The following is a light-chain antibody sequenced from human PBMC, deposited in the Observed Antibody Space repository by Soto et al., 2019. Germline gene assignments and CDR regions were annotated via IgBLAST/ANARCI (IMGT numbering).Light chain of an antibody. CDR3: QQFNSYPIT. J-gene: IGKJ5*01. CDR2: SAS. Sequence: DIQLTQSPSFLSASVGDRVTITCRASEDISSYLTWYHQKPGKIPKFLISSASTLQSGVPPRFSGGGSGTEFTLTISGLQPEDFATYYCQQFNSYPITFGQGTRLEI. V-gene: IGKV1-9*01. CDR1: EDISSY.